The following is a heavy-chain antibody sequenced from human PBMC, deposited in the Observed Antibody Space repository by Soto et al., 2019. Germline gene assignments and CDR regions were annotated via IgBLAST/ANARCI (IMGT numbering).Heavy chain of an antibody. J-gene: IGHJ4*02. CDR3: ARQPGYYDILTGYSTYYFDY. CDR1: CGSSSGRDDY. V-gene: IGHV4-61*08. CDR2: IYYRGNT. Sequence: SQTLCVTCTVACGSSSGRDDYWISIRQPPGKGLEWIGYIYYRGNTNYNPSLKSRVTISVDTSKNQFSLKLSSVTAADTAVYYCARQPGYYDILTGYSTYYFDYWGQGTPVTVSS. D-gene: IGHD3-9*01.